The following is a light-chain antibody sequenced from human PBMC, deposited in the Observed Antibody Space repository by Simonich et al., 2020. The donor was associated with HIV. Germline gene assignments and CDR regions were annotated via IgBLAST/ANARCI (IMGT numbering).Light chain of an antibody. V-gene: IGLV2-14*01. J-gene: IGLJ2*01. CDR1: SSDVGGHNY. CDR2: DVS. CDR3: SSYTSSSTLV. Sequence: QSALTQPASVSGSPGQSITISCTGTSSDVGGHNYVYWYQQHPGKAPKLMIYDVSKPPSGVSNRFSGSKAGNTASLTISGLQAEDEADYYCSSYTSSSTLVFGGGTKLTVL.